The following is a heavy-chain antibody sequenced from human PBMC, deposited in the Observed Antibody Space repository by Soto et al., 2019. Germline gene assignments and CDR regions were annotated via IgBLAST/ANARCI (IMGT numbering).Heavy chain of an antibody. CDR3: ASGASRWYPYFFDS. J-gene: IGHJ4*02. Sequence: QAQVVQSGAEVRKPGSSVKLSCKASEGTFNSYAIAWVRQAPGQGLEWMGGVIPYYNTLNYAQKFQDRVTITADDSTNTVYMELSSLRSDDTAVYFCASGASRWYPYFFDSWAQGTLVTVSS. CDR2: VIPYYNTL. D-gene: IGHD6-13*01. CDR1: EGTFNSYA. V-gene: IGHV1-69*01.